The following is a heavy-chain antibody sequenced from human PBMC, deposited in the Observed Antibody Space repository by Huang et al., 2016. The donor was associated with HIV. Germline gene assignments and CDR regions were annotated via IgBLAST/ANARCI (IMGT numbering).Heavy chain of an antibody. Sequence: QVQLVQSGPEVKKPGSSVKVSCKASGEALSEYAFNWVRQAPRHGLEWMGGINPNLGTANYAKKFEGRMTITADESTNTGYMEVSRLEFEDTAVDYCARDRGGWGTYRCTGNDYWGQGTLVTVSS. J-gene: IGHJ4*02. CDR2: INPNLGTA. D-gene: IGHD3-16*02. CDR1: GEALSEYA. CDR3: ARDRGGWGTYRCTGNDY. V-gene: IGHV1-69*13.